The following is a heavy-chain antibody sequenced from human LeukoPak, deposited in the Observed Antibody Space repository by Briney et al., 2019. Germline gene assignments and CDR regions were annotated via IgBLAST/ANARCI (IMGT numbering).Heavy chain of an antibody. Sequence: GGSLRLSCAASGFTFSSYSMNWVRQAPGKGLEWVSSISSSSSYIYYADSVKRRFTISRDNAKNSLYLQMNSLRAEDTAVYYCARERDLGYYYDSSWGQGTLVTVS. J-gene: IGHJ4*02. V-gene: IGHV3-21*01. CDR3: ARERDLGYYYDSS. D-gene: IGHD3-22*01. CDR1: GFTFSSYS. CDR2: ISSSSSYI.